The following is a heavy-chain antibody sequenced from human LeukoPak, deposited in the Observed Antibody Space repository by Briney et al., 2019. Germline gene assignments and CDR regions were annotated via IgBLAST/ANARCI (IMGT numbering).Heavy chain of an antibody. CDR1: GFTFSYYT. CDR3: ARDYYGSSASATFDH. D-gene: IGHD3-22*01. J-gene: IGHJ4*02. V-gene: IGHV3-21*01. CDR2: ISSEKSYI. Sequence: GGSLRLSCEASGFTFSYYTMNWVRQAPGKGLEWVSSISSEKSYIKYADSVKGRFSISRDNTNNSLFLEMRSLRVDDTAVYFCARDYYGSSASATFDHWGQGKLLTVSS.